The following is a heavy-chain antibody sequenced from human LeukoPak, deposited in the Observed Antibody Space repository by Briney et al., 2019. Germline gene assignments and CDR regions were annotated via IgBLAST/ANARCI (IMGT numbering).Heavy chain of an antibody. J-gene: IGHJ4*02. CDR2: INHSGST. CDR3: ARYSAAAASYFDY. V-gene: IGHV4-34*01. CDR1: GGSFSGYY. Sequence: PSETLSLTCAVYGGSFSGYYWSWIRQPPGKGLEWIGEINHSGSTNYNPSLKGRVTISVDTSKNQFSLKLSTVTAADTAVYYCARYSAAAASYFDYWGQGTLVTVSS. D-gene: IGHD6-13*01.